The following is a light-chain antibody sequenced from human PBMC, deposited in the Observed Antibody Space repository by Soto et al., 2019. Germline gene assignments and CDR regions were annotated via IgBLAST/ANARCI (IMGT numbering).Light chain of an antibody. CDR3: EHHHSYALT. CDR1: QSVSSSY. Sequence: EIVFTQSPRSRLLYPRKVAILSCRASQSVSSSYLAWYQQKPGQAPRLLIYGASTRATGIPARFIFSGYGTEFTLGMRSLQSYYFAPYNCEHHHSYALTFAKRAKVDI. J-gene: IGKJ1*01. CDR2: GAS. V-gene: IGKV3D-7*01.